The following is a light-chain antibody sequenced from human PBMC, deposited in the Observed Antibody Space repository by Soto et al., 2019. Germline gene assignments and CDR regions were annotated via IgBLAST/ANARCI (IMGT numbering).Light chain of an antibody. CDR3: SSYTIRRSWV. CDR2: EVT. Sequence: QSALTQPASVTGSPGQSITISCTGTTSDVDYNRVSWYQQYPGTAPKLMINEVTNRPSGVSDRFSGSRSGNTATLTISGLQPEDEADYYCSSYTIRRSWVFGGGTKSPS. J-gene: IGLJ3*02. CDR1: TSDVDYNR. V-gene: IGLV2-14*01.